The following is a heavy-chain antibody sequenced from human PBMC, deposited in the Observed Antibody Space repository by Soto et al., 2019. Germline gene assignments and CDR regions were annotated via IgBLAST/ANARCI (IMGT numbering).Heavy chain of an antibody. CDR1: GFPFSSYA. CDR2: ISGSGGST. D-gene: IGHD3-10*01. Sequence: GSLRLSCAASGFPFSSYAMSWVRQAPGKGLEWVSAISGSGGSTYYADSVKGRFTISRDNSKNTLYLQMNSLRAEDTAVYYCAKGIITMVRGVGAYYFDYWGQGTQVTVSS. CDR3: AKGIITMVRGVGAYYFDY. V-gene: IGHV3-23*01. J-gene: IGHJ4*02.